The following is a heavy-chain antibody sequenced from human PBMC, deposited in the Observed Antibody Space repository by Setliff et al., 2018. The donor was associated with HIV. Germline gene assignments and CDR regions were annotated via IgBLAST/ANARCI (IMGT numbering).Heavy chain of an antibody. Sequence: GGSLRLSCAASGFTFTSYWMIWVRQAPGKGLEWVANIGQDGSDKYYADSVRGRFTISRDNAKNALFLQMSSLTVEDTAVYYCARPLYGGNSDVGGFWGQGTLVTVSS. CDR3: ARPLYGGNSDVGGF. J-gene: IGHJ1*01. CDR1: GFTFTSYW. CDR2: IGQDGSDK. D-gene: IGHD4-17*01. V-gene: IGHV3-7*01.